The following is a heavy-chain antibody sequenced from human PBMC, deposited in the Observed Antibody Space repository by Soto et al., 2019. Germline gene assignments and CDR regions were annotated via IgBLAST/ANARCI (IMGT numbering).Heavy chain of an antibody. CDR3: AKVSRKGSGIDVDY. D-gene: IGHD3-10*01. CDR1: GYTFSNYD. Sequence: QVQLVQSGAELKKPGASVKVSCKASGYTFSNYDINWVRQATGQEPEWIGWLNPNNEDTGYEQKCHGRVTLTTDIATTTPCMELTSVRSEATASDYSAKVSRKGSGIDVDYWGQATLITVSP. CDR2: LNPNNEDT. J-gene: IGHJ4*02. V-gene: IGHV1-8*01.